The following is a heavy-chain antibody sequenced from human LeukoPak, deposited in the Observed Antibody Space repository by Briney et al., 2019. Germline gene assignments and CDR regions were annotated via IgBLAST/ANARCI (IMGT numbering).Heavy chain of an antibody. V-gene: IGHV3-23*01. CDR3: AQDSAAYYGSGANDKFDS. CDR1: RLILSNYA. CDR2: ISGSGRST. J-gene: IGHJ4*02. D-gene: IGHD3-10*01. Sequence: PGVPLRLPCARSRLILSNYAMTWLRQAPGKGLEWVSTISGSGRSTYYTDSVKGRFTISRDNPENTLYLQMNSLRVEDAAIYFCAQDSAAYYGSGANDKFDSWGQGTLVTVPS.